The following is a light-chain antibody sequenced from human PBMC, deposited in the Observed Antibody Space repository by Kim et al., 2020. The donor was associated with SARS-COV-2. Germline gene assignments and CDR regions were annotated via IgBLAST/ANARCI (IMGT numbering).Light chain of an antibody. J-gene: IGKJ1*01. CDR1: QSVSTNN. Sequence: PGERATPSCRASQSVSTNNLAWYQQKPGQGPRVLIYDASNRAPGIPGRFNCGGSGADFTLTISRLEPEDFAVYYCQQYGTSPWTLGQGTKVDIK. V-gene: IGKV3-20*01. CDR2: DAS. CDR3: QQYGTSPWT.